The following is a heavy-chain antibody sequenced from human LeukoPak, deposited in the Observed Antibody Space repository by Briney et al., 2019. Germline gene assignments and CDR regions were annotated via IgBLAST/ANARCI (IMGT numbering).Heavy chain of an antibody. CDR1: GYTFITYY. J-gene: IGHJ4*02. CDR3: ARPRLLLDY. D-gene: IGHD2-21*02. Sequence: ASVKVSCKASGYTFITYYMHWVRQAPGQGLEWMGIINPSGGSTSYAQKFQGRATMTGDTSTSTVYMELSGLRSEDTAVYYCARPRLLLDYWGQGTLVTVSS. CDR2: INPSGGST. V-gene: IGHV1-46*01.